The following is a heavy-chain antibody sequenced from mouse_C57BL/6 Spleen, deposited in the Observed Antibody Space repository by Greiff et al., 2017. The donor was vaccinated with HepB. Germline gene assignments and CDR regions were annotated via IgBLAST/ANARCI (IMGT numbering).Heavy chain of an antibody. V-gene: IGHV5-15*01. CDR3: ARRDYYGSSPWWYFDV. D-gene: IGHD1-1*01. J-gene: IGHJ1*03. CDR1: GFTFSDYG. CDR2: ISNLAYSI. Sequence: EVKLVESGGGLVQPGGSLKLSCAASGFTFSDYGMAWVRQAPRKGPEWVAFISNLAYSIYYADTVTGRFTISRENAKNTLYLEMSSLRSEDTAMYYCARRDYYGSSPWWYFDVWGTGTTVTVSS.